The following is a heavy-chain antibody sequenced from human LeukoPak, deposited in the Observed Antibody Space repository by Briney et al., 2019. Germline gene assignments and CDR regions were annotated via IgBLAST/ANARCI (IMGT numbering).Heavy chain of an antibody. J-gene: IGHJ4*02. CDR1: RITFTYW. CDR3: ASSFSDDFWSGHF. V-gene: IGHV3-7*01. D-gene: IGHD3-3*01. CDR2: IKQDGSEK. Sequence: GGSLRLSCAASRITFTYWMSWVRQAPGRGLEWVANIKQDGSEKYYVDSVKGRFTISRDNAKKSLFLQMNSLRAQDTAVYYCASSFSDDFWSGHFWGQGTLVTVSS.